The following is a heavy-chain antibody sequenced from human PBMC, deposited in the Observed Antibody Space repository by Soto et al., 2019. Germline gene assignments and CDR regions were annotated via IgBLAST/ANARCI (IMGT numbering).Heavy chain of an antibody. V-gene: IGHV3-21*06. CDR1: GFTFTRYR. J-gene: IGHJ4*02. Sequence: EVQLVESGGGLVKPGGSLRLSCAASGFTFTRYRMNWVRQAPGKGLEWVSSISSTTNYIYYADSMKGRFTISRDNAKNSLYLETNSLRAQDTAVYYCARESEDLTSNFDYWGQVTLVTVSS. CDR2: ISSTTNYI. CDR3: ARESEDLTSNFDY.